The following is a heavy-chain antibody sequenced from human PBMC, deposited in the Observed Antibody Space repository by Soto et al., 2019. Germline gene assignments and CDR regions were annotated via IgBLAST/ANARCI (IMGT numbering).Heavy chain of an antibody. CDR3: ASWRGGYTYGLDH. CDR2: INNDGTST. CDR1: GFTLSSQW. Sequence: GXSLRLSCAASGFTLSSQWLHWFRQAPGRGLVWISRINNDGTSTNYADSVKGRFTVSRDNAKKTMSLQMNSLRAEDTAVYYCASWRGGYTYGLDHWGQGTPVTVSS. J-gene: IGHJ4*02. D-gene: IGHD5-18*01. V-gene: IGHV3-74*01.